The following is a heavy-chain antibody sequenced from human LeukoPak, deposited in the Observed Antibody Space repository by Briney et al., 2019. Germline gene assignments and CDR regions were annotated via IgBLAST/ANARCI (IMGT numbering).Heavy chain of an antibody. J-gene: IGHJ4*02. CDR1: GGSIINSNYY. Sequence: SETLSLTCTASGGSIINSNYYWGWVRQPPGEGLEWIAMIYYSGSTYYNPSLKTRVTISVDTSKNQFSLNLSSVTAADTAVYYCATLRTLGAPRPLDNWGQGTLVTVSS. D-gene: IGHD1-26*01. CDR3: ATLRTLGAPRPLDN. V-gene: IGHV4-39*01. CDR2: IYYSGST.